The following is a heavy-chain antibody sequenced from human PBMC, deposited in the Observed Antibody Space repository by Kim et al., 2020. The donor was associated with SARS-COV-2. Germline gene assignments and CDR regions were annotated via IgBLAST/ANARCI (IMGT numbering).Heavy chain of an antibody. D-gene: IGHD6-19*01. Sequence: GGSLRLSCVGSGFSINDYWMNWIRQAPGKGLEWVAIIRQDGGESLYANALRGRFTISRDNKKNSLYLDINSLTGDDSAVYYCAAGIGWQFDYWGQGTLVTVSS. CDR3: AAGIGWQFDY. CDR2: IRQDGGES. J-gene: IGHJ4*02. V-gene: IGHV3-7*05. CDR1: GFSINDYW.